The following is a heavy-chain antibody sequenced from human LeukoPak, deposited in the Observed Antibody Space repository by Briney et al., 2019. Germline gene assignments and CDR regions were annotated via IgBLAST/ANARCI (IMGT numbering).Heavy chain of an antibody. CDR1: GGSISSHY. CDR3: ARVLSGSFDY. J-gene: IGHJ4*02. CDR2: IYYSGST. D-gene: IGHD1-26*01. V-gene: IGHV4-59*11. Sequence: SETLSLTCTVSGGSISSHYWSWIRQPPGKGLEWIGYIYYSGSTNYNPSLKSRVTISVDTSKNQFSLKLSSVTAADTAVYYCARVLSGSFDYWGQGTLVTVSS.